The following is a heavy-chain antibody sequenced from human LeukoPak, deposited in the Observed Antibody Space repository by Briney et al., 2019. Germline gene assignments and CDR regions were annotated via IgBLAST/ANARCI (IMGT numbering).Heavy chain of an antibody. V-gene: IGHV3-23*01. D-gene: IGHD5/OR15-5a*01. Sequence: PGGSLRLSSAPSGFTFSSDAVSSGRQAPRKGLEWVSTISGSGDSTFSAASVKGRFTISRYNSKNTLYLQMNSLRAEDTAVYYCAKDHRSMVSTWPCEFDYWGQGTLVTVSS. J-gene: IGHJ4*02. CDR3: AKDHRSMVSTWPCEFDY. CDR2: ISGSGDST. CDR1: GFTFSSDA.